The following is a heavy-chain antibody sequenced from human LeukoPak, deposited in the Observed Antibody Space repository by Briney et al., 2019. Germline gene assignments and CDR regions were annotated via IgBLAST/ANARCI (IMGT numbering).Heavy chain of an antibody. CDR1: GYSFTSYW. CDR3: ARFLHYGSDAIDY. CDR2: IYPGDSNT. D-gene: IGHD3-10*01. V-gene: IGHV5-51*01. Sequence: GESLKISCKGSGYSFTSYWIGWVRQMPGKGLEWMGIIYPGDSNTRYSPSFQGQVTISADKSINTAYLQWSSLKASDTAIYYCARFLHYGSDAIDYWGQGTLVTVSS. J-gene: IGHJ4*02.